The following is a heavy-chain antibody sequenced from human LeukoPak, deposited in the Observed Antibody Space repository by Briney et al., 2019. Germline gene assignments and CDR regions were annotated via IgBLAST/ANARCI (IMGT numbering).Heavy chain of an antibody. Sequence: GASVKVSCKASGYTFTSYGISWVRQAPGQGLEWMGWISAYNGNTNYAQKLQGRVTMTTDTSTSTAYMELRSLRSDDTAVYYCARVRNYDILGTPDYWGQGTLVTVSS. D-gene: IGHD3-9*01. CDR3: ARVRNYDILGTPDY. V-gene: IGHV1-18*01. CDR1: GYTFTSYG. CDR2: ISAYNGNT. J-gene: IGHJ4*02.